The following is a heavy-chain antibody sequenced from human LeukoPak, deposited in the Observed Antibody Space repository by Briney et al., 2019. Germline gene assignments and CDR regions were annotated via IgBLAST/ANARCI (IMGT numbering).Heavy chain of an antibody. CDR2: ITSTGGHI. D-gene: IGHD6-25*01. CDR1: EFTFKSYS. J-gene: IGHJ4*02. CDR3: AKAPSGGLDHFDY. V-gene: IGHV3-21*01. Sequence: GSLRLSCEASEFTFKSYSMHWVRQAPGKGLEWVSSITSTGGHIYYTESVKGRFSISRDNAKNSLYLQMNSLRAEDTAVYYCAKAPSGGLDHFDYWGQGTLVTVSS.